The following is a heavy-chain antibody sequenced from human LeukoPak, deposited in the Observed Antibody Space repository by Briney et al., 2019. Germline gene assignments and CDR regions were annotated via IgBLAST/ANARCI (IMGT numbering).Heavy chain of an antibody. CDR3: ARDFGPRLYAFDV. J-gene: IGHJ3*01. V-gene: IGHV3-48*04. CDR2: ISVSSRNVI. D-gene: IGHD3-16*01. Sequence: PGGSLRLSCAASGFTFSSYSMNWVRQAPGKGLEWLSYISVSSRNVIDYADSVKGRFTISRDDAKNSLYLQMNSLSAEDTAVYFCARDFGPRLYAFDVWGQGTMITVSS. CDR1: GFTFSSYS.